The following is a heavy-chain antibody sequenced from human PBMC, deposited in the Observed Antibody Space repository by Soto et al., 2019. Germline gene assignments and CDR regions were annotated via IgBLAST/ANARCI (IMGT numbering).Heavy chain of an antibody. J-gene: IGHJ3*02. D-gene: IGHD2-8*01. CDR2: IYYSGST. V-gene: IGHV4-39*01. CDR3: ARPYCTNGVCYGDNAFDI. CDR1: GGSISSSSYY. Sequence: SETLSLTCTVSGGSISSSSYYWGWIRQPPGKGLEWIGSIYYSGSTYYNPSLKSRVTISVDTSKNQFSLKLSSVTAADTAVYYCARPYCTNGVCYGDNAFDIWGQGTMVTVS.